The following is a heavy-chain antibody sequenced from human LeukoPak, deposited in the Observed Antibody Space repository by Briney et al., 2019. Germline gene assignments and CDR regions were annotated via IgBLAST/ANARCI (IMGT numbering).Heavy chain of an antibody. D-gene: IGHD2-15*01. CDR3: ARDYCSGGSCYRNDAFDI. Sequence: PGGSLRLSCAASGFTFSSYSMNWVRQAPGKGLEWVSSISSSSSYIYYADSVKGRFTISRDNAKNSLYLQMNSLRAEDTAVYYCARDYCSGGSCYRNDAFDIWGQGTMVTVS. CDR2: ISSSSSYI. V-gene: IGHV3-21*01. J-gene: IGHJ3*02. CDR1: GFTFSSYS.